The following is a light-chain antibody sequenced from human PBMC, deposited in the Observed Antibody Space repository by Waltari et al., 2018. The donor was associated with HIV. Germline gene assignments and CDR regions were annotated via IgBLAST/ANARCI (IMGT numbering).Light chain of an antibody. CDR1: TSDVGAYTS. Sequence: QSALTQPPSPSGSPGQPVTIPCTGPTSDVGAYTSVPWYQQHPGKAPKLLISEVTKRPSGVPDRFSGSKSGNTASLTVSGLQAEDEADFYCSSYAGSNNVVFGGGTKLTVL. CDR2: EVT. J-gene: IGLJ2*01. CDR3: SSYAGSNNVV. V-gene: IGLV2-8*01.